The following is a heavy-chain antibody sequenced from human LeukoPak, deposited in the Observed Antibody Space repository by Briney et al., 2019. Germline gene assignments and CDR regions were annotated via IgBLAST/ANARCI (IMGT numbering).Heavy chain of an antibody. CDR1: GFTVSSYG. D-gene: IGHD3-9*01. CDR2: IWYHGSNK. V-gene: IGHV3-33*01. CDR3: ARDGSRYYDILTQTGWFDP. Sequence: LPGGSLRLSCAASGFTVSSYGMHWVRQAPGKGLEWVAVIWYHGSNKYYADSVKGRFTISRDNSRNTLYLQMNSLRAEDTAVYYCARDGSRYYDILTQTGWFDPWGQGTLVTVSS. J-gene: IGHJ5*02.